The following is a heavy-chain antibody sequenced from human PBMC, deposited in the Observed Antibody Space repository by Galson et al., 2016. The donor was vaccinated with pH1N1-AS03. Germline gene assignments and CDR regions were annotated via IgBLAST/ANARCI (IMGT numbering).Heavy chain of an antibody. V-gene: IGHV3-11*01. CDR1: GFTFSDYY. Sequence: SLRLSCAVSGFTFSDYYMSWFRQAPGEGLEWISYISSSGKTIHYADSVKGRFIISRDNVKNSLLLQMNRLRAEDTAVYYCARGEEKSGWYSGLVDWGQGTLAIVSS. D-gene: IGHD6-19*01. CDR3: ARGEEKSGWYSGLVD. J-gene: IGHJ4*02. CDR2: ISSSGKTI.